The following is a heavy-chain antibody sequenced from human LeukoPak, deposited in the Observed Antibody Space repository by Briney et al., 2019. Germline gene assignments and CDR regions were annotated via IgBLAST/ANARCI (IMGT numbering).Heavy chain of an antibody. CDR1: GGTFSSYA. D-gene: IGHD2-15*01. Sequence: SVKVSCKASGGTFSSYAISWVRQAPGQGLEWMGRIITILGIANYAQKFQGRVTITADKSTSTAYMELSSLRSEDTAVYYCARERLVAARYYYFGMDVWGQGTTVPVFS. CDR2: IITILGIA. V-gene: IGHV1-69*04. J-gene: IGHJ6*02. CDR3: ARERLVAARYYYFGMDV.